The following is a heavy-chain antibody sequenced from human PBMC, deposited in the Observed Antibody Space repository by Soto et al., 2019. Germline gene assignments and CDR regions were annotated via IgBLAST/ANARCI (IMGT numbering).Heavy chain of an antibody. CDR2: IYYSGST. Sequence: PSETLSLTCTVSSDSISSGDYYWSWIRQPPGKGLEWIGLIYYSGSTHYNPSLKSRLIISVNTSKNQFSLKLTSATAADTAVYYCARDFKRYSSSPGPLECWGQGTLVTVSS. CDR1: SDSISSGDYY. J-gene: IGHJ4*02. D-gene: IGHD6-6*01. CDR3: ARDFKRYSSSPGPLEC. V-gene: IGHV4-30-4*01.